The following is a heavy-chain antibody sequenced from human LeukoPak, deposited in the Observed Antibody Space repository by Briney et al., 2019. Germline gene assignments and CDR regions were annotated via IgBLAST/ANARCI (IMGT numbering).Heavy chain of an antibody. V-gene: IGHV1-8*01. CDR2: MNPNSGNT. CDR3: ARGSELLFVEATIDY. D-gene: IGHD2-2*01. Sequence: ASVKVSCTASGYTFTSYDINWVRQATGQGLEWMGWMNPNSGNTGYAQKFQGRVTMTRNTSMSTAYMELSSLRSEDTAVYYCARGSELLFVEATIDYWGQGTLVTVSS. CDR1: GYTFTSYD. J-gene: IGHJ4*02.